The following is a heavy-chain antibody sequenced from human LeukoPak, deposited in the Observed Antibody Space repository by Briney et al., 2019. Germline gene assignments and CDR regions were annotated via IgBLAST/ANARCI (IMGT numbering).Heavy chain of an antibody. J-gene: IGHJ4*02. D-gene: IGHD2-15*01. CDR1: GGSVSSGSYY. V-gene: IGHV4-61*01. Sequence: PSETLSLTCTVSGGSVSSGSYYWSWIRQPPGKGLEWIGYIYYSGSTNYNPSLKSRVTISVDTSKNQFSLKLSSVTAADTAVYYCARSRTAYCSGGSCYSHFDYWGQGTLVTVSS. CDR3: ARSRTAYCSGGSCYSHFDY. CDR2: IYYSGST.